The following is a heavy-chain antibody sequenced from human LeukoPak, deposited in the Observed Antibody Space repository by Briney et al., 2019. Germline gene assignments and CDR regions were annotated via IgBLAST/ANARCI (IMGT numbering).Heavy chain of an antibody. Sequence: SETLSLTCTVSGGSISSSSYYWGWLRQPPGKGLEWIGSIYYSGSTYYNPSLKSRVTISVDTSKNQFSLKLSSVTAADTAVYYCARGVATVVTRVRNAFDIWGQGTMVTVSS. CDR1: GGSISSSSYY. V-gene: IGHV4-39*01. CDR3: ARGVATVVTRVRNAFDI. D-gene: IGHD4-23*01. CDR2: IYYSGST. J-gene: IGHJ3*02.